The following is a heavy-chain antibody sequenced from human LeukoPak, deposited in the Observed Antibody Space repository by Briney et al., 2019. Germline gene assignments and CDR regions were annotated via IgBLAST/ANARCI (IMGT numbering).Heavy chain of an antibody. V-gene: IGHV4-4*09. J-gene: IGHJ4*02. CDR3: ARGGRQWLVPPDY. Sequence: GSLRLSCAASGFTFSSYAMSWVRQAPGKGLEWIGYIYTSGSTHYNPSFKSRVTISLDTSQRQFSLKLSSLTAADTAVYYCARGGRQWLVPPDYWGQGTLVTVSS. CDR1: GFTFSSYA. CDR2: IYTSGST. D-gene: IGHD6-19*01.